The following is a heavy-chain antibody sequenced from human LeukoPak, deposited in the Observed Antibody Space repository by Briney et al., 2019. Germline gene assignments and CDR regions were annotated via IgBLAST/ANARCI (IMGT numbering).Heavy chain of an antibody. J-gene: IGHJ6*03. V-gene: IGHV4-61*02. Sequence: PSQTLSLTCTVSGGSISSGSYYWSWIRQPAGKGLEWIGRIYTSGSTNYNPSLKSRVTISVDTSKNQFSLKLSSVTAADAAVYYCAREIQGWVAFAIAAAGKGGYYYYYMDVWGKGTTVTVSS. CDR3: AREIQGWVAFAIAAAGKGGYYYYYMDV. D-gene: IGHD6-13*01. CDR2: IYTSGST. CDR1: GGSISSGSYY.